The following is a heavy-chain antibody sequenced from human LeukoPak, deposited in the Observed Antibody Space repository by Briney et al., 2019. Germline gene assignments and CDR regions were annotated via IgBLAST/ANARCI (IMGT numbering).Heavy chain of an antibody. D-gene: IGHD2-15*01. CDR3: ARGPPIVVVVAATPNKVDAFDI. Sequence: PGGSLRLSCAASGFTFSSYAMHWVRQPPGKGLEWIGEINHSGSTNYNPSLKSRVTISVDTSKNQFSLKLSSVTAADTAVYYCARGPPIVVVVAATPNKVDAFDIWGQGTMVTVSS. J-gene: IGHJ3*02. V-gene: IGHV4-34*01. CDR2: INHSGST. CDR1: GFTFSSYA.